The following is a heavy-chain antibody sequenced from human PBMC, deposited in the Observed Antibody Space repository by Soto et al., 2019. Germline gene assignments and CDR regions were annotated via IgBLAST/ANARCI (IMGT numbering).Heavy chain of an antibody. CDR2: ISYDGSNK. J-gene: IGHJ6*02. Sequence: GGSLRLSCAASGCTFSSYGMHWVRQAPGKGLEWVAVISYDGSNKYYADSVKGRFTISRDNSKNTLYLQMNSLRAEDTAVYYCAKGPFGSGTHYYGMDVWGQGTTVTVSS. D-gene: IGHD3-10*01. CDR1: GCTFSSYG. CDR3: AKGPFGSGTHYYGMDV. V-gene: IGHV3-30*18.